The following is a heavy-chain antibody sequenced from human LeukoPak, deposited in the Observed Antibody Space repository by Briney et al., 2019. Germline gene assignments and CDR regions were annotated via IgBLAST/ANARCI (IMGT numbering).Heavy chain of an antibody. J-gene: IGHJ4*02. V-gene: IGHV4-31*03. CDR1: GGSISSGGYY. CDR3: VRERAVYFDY. Sequence: SETLSLTCTVSGGSISSGGYYWSWIRQHPGKGLEWIGYIYYSGSTYYNPSLKSRVTISVDTSKNQFSLKLSSVTAADTAVYYCVRERAVYFDYLGQGTLVTVYS. CDR2: IYYSGST.